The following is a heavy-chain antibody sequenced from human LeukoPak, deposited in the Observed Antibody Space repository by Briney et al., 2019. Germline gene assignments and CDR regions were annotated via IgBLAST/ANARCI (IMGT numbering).Heavy chain of an antibody. Sequence: ASVKVSCKASGYSFTNYYLHWVRQAPGQGLEWMGIIDPSGGSTTYAQKFQGRVTMTRDTSTSTVYMELSSLRSEDAAMYYCARGSGVSYNWFDPWGQGTLVTVSS. V-gene: IGHV1-46*01. CDR1: GYSFTNYY. CDR2: IDPSGGST. D-gene: IGHD2-15*01. CDR3: ARGSGVSYNWFDP. J-gene: IGHJ5*02.